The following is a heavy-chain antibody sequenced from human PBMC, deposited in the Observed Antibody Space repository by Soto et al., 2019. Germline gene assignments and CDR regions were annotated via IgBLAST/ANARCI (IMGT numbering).Heavy chain of an antibody. Sequence: SLRLSCAASGFTFDDYAMHWVRQAPGKGLEWVSGISWNSGSIGYADSVKGRFTISRDNAKNSLYLQMNSLRAEDTALYYCAKDSYGYDFWSGYPDYWGQGTLVTVSS. CDR3: AKDSYGYDFWSGYPDY. V-gene: IGHV3-9*01. CDR1: GFTFDDYA. CDR2: ISWNSGSI. J-gene: IGHJ4*02. D-gene: IGHD3-3*01.